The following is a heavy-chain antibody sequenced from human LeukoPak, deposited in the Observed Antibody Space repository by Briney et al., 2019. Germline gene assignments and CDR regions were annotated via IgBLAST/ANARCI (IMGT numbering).Heavy chain of an antibody. CDR1: GFTFSSYG. D-gene: IGHD6-6*01. CDR3: AKDSAARPLYYFDY. V-gene: IGHV3-30*18. CDR2: IWYGGSNK. Sequence: QPGRSLRLSCAASGFTFSSYGMHWVRQAPGKGLEWVAVIWYGGSNKYYADSVKGRFTISRDNSKNTLYLQMNSLRAEDTAVYYCAKDSAARPLYYFDYWGQGTLVTVSS. J-gene: IGHJ4*02.